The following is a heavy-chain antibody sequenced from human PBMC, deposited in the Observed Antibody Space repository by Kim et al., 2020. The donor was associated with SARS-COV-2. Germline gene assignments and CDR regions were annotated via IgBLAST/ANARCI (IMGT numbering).Heavy chain of an antibody. CDR2: ITPIDGAA. Sequence: ASVKVSCKASGYTFTNYKIHWVRQAPGQGLEWMGIITPIDGAATYTQKFQGRVILTRDMSTSTVYMELSSLGSEDTAVYYCARDTTKWSFDYWGQGTLVTVSS. J-gene: IGHJ4*02. V-gene: IGHV1-46*01. CDR1: GYTFTNYK. CDR3: ARDTTKWSFDY. D-gene: IGHD1-26*01.